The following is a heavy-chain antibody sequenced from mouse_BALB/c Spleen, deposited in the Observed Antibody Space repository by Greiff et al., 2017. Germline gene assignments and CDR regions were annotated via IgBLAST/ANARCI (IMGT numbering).Heavy chain of an antibody. CDR2: ISSGSSTI. J-gene: IGHJ4*01. CDR1: GFTFSSFG. D-gene: IGHD4-1*01. CDR3: ARFWDAMDY. Sequence: EVKVVESGGGLVQPGGSRKLSCAASGFTFSSFGMHWVRQAPEKGLEWVAYISSGSSTIYYADTVKGRFTISRDNPKNTLFLQMTSLRSEDTAMYYCARFWDAMDYWGQGTSVTVSS. V-gene: IGHV5-17*02.